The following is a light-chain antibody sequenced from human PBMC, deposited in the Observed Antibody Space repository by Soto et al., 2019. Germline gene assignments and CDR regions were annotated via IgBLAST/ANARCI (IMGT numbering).Light chain of an antibody. CDR1: SSDVGGFNY. J-gene: IGLJ3*02. CDR3: SSYTISNTWV. CDR2: EVN. V-gene: IGLV2-14*01. Sequence: QSALTQPASVSGSPGQAITISCTGTSSDVGGFNYVSWYQQHPGKVPKLMIYEVNNRPSGVSNRFSGSKSGNTASLTISGLQAEDEADYYCSSYTISNTWVFGGGTKLTVL.